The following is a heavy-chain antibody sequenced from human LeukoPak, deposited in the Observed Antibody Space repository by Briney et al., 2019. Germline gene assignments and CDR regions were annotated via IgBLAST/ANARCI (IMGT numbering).Heavy chain of an antibody. V-gene: IGHV4-34*01. J-gene: IGHJ4*02. CDR3: ARHISAASRFDY. D-gene: IGHD2-21*01. Sequence: SETLSLTCAVYGGSFSGYYWSWIRQPPGKGLEWIGEINHSGSTNYNPSLKSRVTISVDTSKNQFSLKLSSVTAADTAVYYCARHISAASRFDYWGQGSLVTVSS. CDR1: GGSFSGYY. CDR2: INHSGST.